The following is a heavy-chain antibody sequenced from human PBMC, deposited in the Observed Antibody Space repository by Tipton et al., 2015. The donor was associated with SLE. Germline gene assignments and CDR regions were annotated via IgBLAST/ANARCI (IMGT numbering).Heavy chain of an antibody. J-gene: IGHJ4*02. CDR2: IYYSGST. CDR3: ARIRLYYFDY. V-gene: IGHV4-39*07. D-gene: IGHD2/OR15-2a*01. Sequence: TLSLTCTVSGGSISSSSYYWGWIRQPPGKGLEWIGSIYYSGSTYYNPSLKSRVTISVDTSKNQFSLKLSSVTAADTAVYYCARIRLYYFDYWGQGTLVTVSS. CDR1: GGSISSSSYY.